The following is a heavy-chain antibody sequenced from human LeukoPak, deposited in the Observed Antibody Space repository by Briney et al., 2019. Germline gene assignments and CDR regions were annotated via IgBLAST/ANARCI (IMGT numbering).Heavy chain of an antibody. CDR3: ARWSHDAYGYYWISC. D-gene: IGHD3-22*01. CDR1: GFMFNSHW. J-gene: IGHJ4*02. V-gene: IGHV3-7*01. Sequence: GESLRLSCAASGFMFNSHWMTWVRQTPGKGLQWVASIRQDGSVKYYVDSVQGRFTISRDNAMNSLYLQMNSLSTEDTAVYYCARWSHDAYGYYWISCWGQGTLVTVSS. CDR2: IRQDGSVK.